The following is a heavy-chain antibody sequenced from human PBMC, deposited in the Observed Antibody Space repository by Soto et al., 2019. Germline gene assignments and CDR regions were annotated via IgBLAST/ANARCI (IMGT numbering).Heavy chain of an antibody. CDR3: ARDLGYCSSTSCYDYYYYYMDV. J-gene: IGHJ6*03. CDR1: GYTFTDYT. V-gene: IGHV1-3*01. CDR2: INAVNGNT. Sequence: QVQLVQSGAEVKKPGASVKVSCKASGYTFTDYTMHWVRQAPGQRLEWMGWINAVNGNTKYSQKFQGRVTITRDTSASTAYMELCSLRSEDTAVYYCARDLGYCSSTSCYDYYYYYMDVWGKGTTVTVSS. D-gene: IGHD2-2*01.